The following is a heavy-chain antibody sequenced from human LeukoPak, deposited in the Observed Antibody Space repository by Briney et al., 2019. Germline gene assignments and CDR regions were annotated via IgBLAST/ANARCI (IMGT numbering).Heavy chain of an antibody. V-gene: IGHV3-53*01. CDR3: ARFRYYYDSSGYSADAFDI. CDR1: GFTVSSNY. D-gene: IGHD3-22*01. Sequence: GGSLRLSCAASGFTVSSNYMSWVRQAPGKGLEWVSVIYSGGSTYYADSVKGRFTISRDNSKNTLYLQMNSLRAEDTAVYYCARFRYYYDSSGYSADAFDIWGQGTMVTISS. CDR2: IYSGGST. J-gene: IGHJ3*02.